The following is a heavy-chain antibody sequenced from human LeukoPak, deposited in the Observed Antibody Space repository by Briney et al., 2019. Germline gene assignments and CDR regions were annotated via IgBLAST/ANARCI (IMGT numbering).Heavy chain of an antibody. J-gene: IGHJ4*02. V-gene: IGHV4-34*01. CDR2: INHSGST. CDR3: ARAAVAGPNDY. D-gene: IGHD6-19*01. Sequence: PSETLSLTCAVYGGSFRGYYWSWIRQPPGKGLEWIGEINHSGSTNYNPSLKSRVTISVDTSKNQFSLKLSSVTAADTAVYYCARAAVAGPNDYWGQGTLVTVSS. CDR1: GGSFRGYY.